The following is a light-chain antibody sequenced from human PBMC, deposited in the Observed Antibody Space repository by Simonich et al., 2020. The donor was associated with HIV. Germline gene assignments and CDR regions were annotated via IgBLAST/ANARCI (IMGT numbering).Light chain of an antibody. V-gene: IGKV1-39*01. J-gene: IGKJ4*01. CDR3: QQSYTTPLT. CDR2: AAS. Sequence: DIQVTQSPSSLSASVGDRVTITCRARQSISSYLNWYQQKPGQAPKLLIYAASNLQSGVPSRFSGSGSATDFTLTISSLQPEDFATYYCQQSYTTPLTFGGGTKVEIK. CDR1: QSISSY.